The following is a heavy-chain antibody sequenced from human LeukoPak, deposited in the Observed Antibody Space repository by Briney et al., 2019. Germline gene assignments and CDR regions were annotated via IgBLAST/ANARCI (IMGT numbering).Heavy chain of an antibody. CDR3: ARDTDTYYFDY. Sequence: PSETLSLTCNVSGGSISSNYWSWIRQPPGKGLEWIGYIYYSGSTNYNPSLKSRVTISVDTSKNQFSLKLSSVTAADTAVYYCARDTDTYYFDYWGQGTLVTVSS. V-gene: IGHV4-59*01. CDR2: IYYSGST. J-gene: IGHJ4*02. CDR1: GGSISSNY.